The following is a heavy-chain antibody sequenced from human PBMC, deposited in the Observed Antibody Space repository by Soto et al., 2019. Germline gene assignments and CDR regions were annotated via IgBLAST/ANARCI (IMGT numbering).Heavy chain of an antibody. V-gene: IGHV1-69*04. CDR1: GGTFSSYT. Sequence: ASVKVSCKASGGTFSSYTISWVRQAPGQGLEWMGRIIPILGIANYAQKFQGRVTITADKSTSTAYMELSSLRSEDTAVYYCAKDYYYDSSGYYSPFDYWGQGTLVTVSS. CDR3: AKDYYYDSSGYYSPFDY. J-gene: IGHJ4*02. D-gene: IGHD3-22*01. CDR2: IIPILGIA.